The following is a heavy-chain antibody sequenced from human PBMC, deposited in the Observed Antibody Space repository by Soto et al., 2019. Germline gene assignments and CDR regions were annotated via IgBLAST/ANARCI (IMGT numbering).Heavy chain of an antibody. D-gene: IGHD3-22*01. CDR3: ARTRSWGSGYYTYYFDY. CDR1: GGSVSSGSYY. Sequence: PSETLSLTCTVSGGSVSSGSYYWSWIRQPPGKGLEWIGYIYYSGSTNYNPSLKSRVTISVDTSKNQFSLKLSSVTAADTAVYYCARTRSWGSGYYTYYFDYWGQGTLVTVSS. V-gene: IGHV4-61*01. J-gene: IGHJ4*02. CDR2: IYYSGST.